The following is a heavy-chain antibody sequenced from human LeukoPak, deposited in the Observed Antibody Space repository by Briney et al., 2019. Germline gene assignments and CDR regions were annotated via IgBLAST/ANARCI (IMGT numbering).Heavy chain of an antibody. CDR2: ISYDGSNK. J-gene: IGHJ5*02. D-gene: IGHD3-10*01. Sequence: GGSLRLSCAASGFTFSSYAMHWVRQAPGKGLEWVAVISYDGSNKYYADSVKGRFTISRDNSKNTLYLQMNSRRAEDTAVYYGARENLRDFDPWGQGTLVTVSS. CDR1: GFTFSSYA. V-gene: IGHV3-30*01. CDR3: ARENLRDFDP.